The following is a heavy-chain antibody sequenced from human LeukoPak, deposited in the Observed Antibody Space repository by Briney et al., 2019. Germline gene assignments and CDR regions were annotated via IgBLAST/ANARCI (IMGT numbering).Heavy chain of an antibody. CDR3: VKKSGGNFPFAL. CDR1: GFTFSSYS. CDR2: ISGSAETI. Sequence: GGSLRLSCAASGFTFSSYSMSWVHQAPGKGPEWVSIISGSAETIFYTDSVRGRFTISRDNSKNTLYLQMNSLRVVDTAIYYCVKKSGGNFPFALWGQGTLVTVSS. V-gene: IGHV3-23*01. D-gene: IGHD2-15*01. J-gene: IGHJ4*02.